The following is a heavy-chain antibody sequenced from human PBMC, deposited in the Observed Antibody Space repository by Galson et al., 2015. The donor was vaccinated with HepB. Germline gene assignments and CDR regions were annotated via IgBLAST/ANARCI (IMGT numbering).Heavy chain of an antibody. CDR2: TYYRSKWYN. CDR1: GDSVSGNSVA. CDR3: ARQYRSSYDY. D-gene: IGHD6-6*01. J-gene: IGHJ4*02. Sequence: CAISGDSVSGNSVAWNWIRQSPSRGLEWLGRTYYRSKWYNGYSVSVKSRITINPDTSKNQFSLQLNSVTPEDTAVYYCARQYRSSYDYWGQGILVTVSS. V-gene: IGHV6-1*01.